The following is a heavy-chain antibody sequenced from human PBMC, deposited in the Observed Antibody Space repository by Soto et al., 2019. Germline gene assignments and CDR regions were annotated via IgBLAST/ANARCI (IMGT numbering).Heavy chain of an antibody. CDR2: SSYNGGT. CDR1: TYSSSFTNSY. Sequence: PSETLSLTCTFSTYSSSFTNSYWGWIRQPPGKGLQWIGSSSYNGGTFYNPSLKGRVVISFDTSKKQSSLQVTSVTAADTAVYFCARHRIEVVWRGFDFWGQGSPVTVSS. J-gene: IGHJ4*02. CDR3: ARHRIEVVWRGFDF. D-gene: IGHD3-10*01. V-gene: IGHV4-39*01.